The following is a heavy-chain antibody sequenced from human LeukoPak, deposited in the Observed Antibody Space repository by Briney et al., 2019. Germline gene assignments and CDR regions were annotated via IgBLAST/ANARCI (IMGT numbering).Heavy chain of an antibody. D-gene: IGHD4-17*01. Sequence: SQTLSLTCTVSGGSISSGGYYCSWIRQPPGKGLEWIGYIYHSGSTYYNPSLKSRVTISVDRSKNQFSLKLSSVTAADTAVYYCARVGRGATVTKGAVDYWGQGTLVTVSS. CDR1: GGSISSGGYY. CDR3: ARVGRGATVTKGAVDY. CDR2: IYHSGST. V-gene: IGHV4-30-2*01. J-gene: IGHJ4*02.